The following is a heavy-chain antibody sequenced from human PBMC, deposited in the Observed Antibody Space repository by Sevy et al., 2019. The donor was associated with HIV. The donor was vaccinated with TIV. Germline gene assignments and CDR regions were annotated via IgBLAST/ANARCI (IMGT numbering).Heavy chain of an antibody. CDR1: GFTFSTYE. V-gene: IGHV3-48*03. Sequence: GGCLRLSCAASGFTFSTYEMNWVRQAPRKGLEWVSYISSRGSTIYYADSVKGRFTISRDSAKNSLYLQMNSLRAEDTALYYCARGAWGGIDYWGQGTLVTVSS. CDR2: ISSRGSTI. CDR3: ARGAWGGIDY. D-gene: IGHD3-16*01. J-gene: IGHJ4*02.